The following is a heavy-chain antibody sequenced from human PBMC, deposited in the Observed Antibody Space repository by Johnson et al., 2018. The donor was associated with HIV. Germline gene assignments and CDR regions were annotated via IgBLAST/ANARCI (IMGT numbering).Heavy chain of an antibody. J-gene: IGHJ3*02. CDR3: ARDLDSSSSEDALDI. D-gene: IGHD6-6*01. V-gene: IGHV3-20*03. CDR1: GFTFIREA. Sequence: MLLVESGGGLVKPGGSLRLSYAASGFTFIREAIHGVRRAPGKGLEWVSGINWHGGSTSYADSVKGRFTISRDNAKNSLSLQMNSRRADDTALYYCARDLDSSSSEDALDIWGQGTMVTVSS. CDR2: INWHGGST.